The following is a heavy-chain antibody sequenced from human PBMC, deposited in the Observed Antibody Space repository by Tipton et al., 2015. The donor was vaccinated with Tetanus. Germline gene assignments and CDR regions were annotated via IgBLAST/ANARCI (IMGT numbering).Heavy chain of an antibody. J-gene: IGHJ4*02. CDR1: GGSISSGGYY. V-gene: IGHV4-31*03. CDR2: IYYSGSP. D-gene: IGHD1-26*01. CDR3: ARDQARGARGWNYFDY. Sequence: TLSLTCTVSGGSISSGGYYWSWIRQHPGKGLEWIGDIYYSGSPYYNPSLKSRVTISVDTSKNQFSLKLNSGTAADTAVYYCARDQARGARGWNYFDYWGQGTLVTVSS.